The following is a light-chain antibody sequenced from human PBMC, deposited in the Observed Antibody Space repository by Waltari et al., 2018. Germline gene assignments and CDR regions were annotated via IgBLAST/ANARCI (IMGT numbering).Light chain of an antibody. CDR1: QSISKY. J-gene: IGKJ1*01. Sequence: DIVLTQSPGTLSLSAGVRATLSCRASQSISKYLAWYQQKPGQAPRLLIYHASSRAAGIPDRFSGSGSGTDFSLSISRLEPEDFAVYYCQHYESLPVTFGQGTKVEIK. V-gene: IGKV3-20*01. CDR2: HAS. CDR3: QHYESLPVT.